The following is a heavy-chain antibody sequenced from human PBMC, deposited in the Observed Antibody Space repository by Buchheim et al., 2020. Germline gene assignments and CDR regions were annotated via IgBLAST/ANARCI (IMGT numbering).Heavy chain of an antibody. V-gene: IGHV4-39*07. J-gene: IGHJ5*02. CDR1: GGSISSSSYY. CDR3: ARDPMGQGNWFDP. Sequence: QLQLQESGPGLVKPSETLSLTCTVSGGSISSSSYYWGWIRQPPGKGLEWIGSIYYSGSTYYNPSLKRRVTISVDTSKNQFSLKLSSVTAADTAVYYCARDPMGQGNWFDPWGQGTL. CDR2: IYYSGST. D-gene: IGHD3-16*01.